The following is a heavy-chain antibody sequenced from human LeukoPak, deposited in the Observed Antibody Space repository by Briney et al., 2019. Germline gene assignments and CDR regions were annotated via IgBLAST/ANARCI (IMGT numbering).Heavy chain of an antibody. CDR2: ISGSGGST. D-gene: IGHD3-22*01. Sequence: GGSLRLSCAASGFTFSSYAMSWVRQAPGKGLEWVSAISGSGGSTYYADSVKGRFTISRDNSKNTLFLQMHSLRVEDTAIYYCAKDWYYDSKGYFDYWGQGTLVTVSS. CDR3: AKDWYYDSKGYFDY. CDR1: GFTFSSYA. V-gene: IGHV3-23*01. J-gene: IGHJ4*02.